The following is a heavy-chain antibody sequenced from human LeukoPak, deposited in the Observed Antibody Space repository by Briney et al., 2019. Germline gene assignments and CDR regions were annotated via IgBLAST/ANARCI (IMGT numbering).Heavy chain of an antibody. CDR1: GGTFISYT. D-gene: IGHD3-22*01. V-gene: IGHV1-69*04. J-gene: IGHJ4*02. Sequence: SVKVSCKASGGTFISYTISWVRQAPRQGREWMGRIIPILGIANYAQKFQGRVTITADKSTSTAYMELSSLRSEDTAVYYCAREDYDSSGYYFDYWGQGTLVTVSS. CDR3: AREDYDSSGYYFDY. CDR2: IIPILGIA.